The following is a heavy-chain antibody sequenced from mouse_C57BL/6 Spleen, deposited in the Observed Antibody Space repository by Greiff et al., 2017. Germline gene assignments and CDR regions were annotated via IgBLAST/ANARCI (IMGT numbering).Heavy chain of an antibody. CDR1: GFSFNTYA. Sequence: EAGGGLVQPKGSLKLSCAASGFSFNTYAMNWVRQAPGKGLEWVARIRSKSNNYATYYADSVKDRFTISRDDSESMLYLQMNNLKTEDTAMYYCVRLLYDGYYGAMDYWGQGTSVTVSS. J-gene: IGHJ4*01. V-gene: IGHV10-1*01. CDR2: IRSKSNNYAT. D-gene: IGHD2-3*01. CDR3: VRLLYDGYYGAMDY.